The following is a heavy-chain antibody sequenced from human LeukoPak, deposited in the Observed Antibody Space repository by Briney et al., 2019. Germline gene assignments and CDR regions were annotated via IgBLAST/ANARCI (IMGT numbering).Heavy chain of an antibody. CDR1: DYSISSGNY. J-gene: IGHJ4*02. D-gene: IGHD3-22*01. CDR3: ARNDSSGYFDY. Sequence: SEPLSLTCAVSDYSISSGNYWGWIRQPPGKGLEWIGSVYHSGSTHYSPSLKSRVTIAVDTSKNQFSLKLGSVTAADTAVYYCARNDSSGYFDYWGQGTLVTVPS. CDR2: VYHSGST. V-gene: IGHV4-38-2*01.